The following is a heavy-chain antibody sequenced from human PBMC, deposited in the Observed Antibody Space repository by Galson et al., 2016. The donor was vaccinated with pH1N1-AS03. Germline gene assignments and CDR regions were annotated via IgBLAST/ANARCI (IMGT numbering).Heavy chain of an antibody. CDR3: ARGRAPSPVTYYFDH. CDR1: GDSLSSYF. CDR2: VYYTGSV. V-gene: IGHV4-59*01. J-gene: IGHJ4*02. Sequence: LSLTCTVSGDSLSSYFWNWIRRPPGKGLEWIGYVYYTGSVKYNPSLKSRVTISLDTSNNQFSLILKSVTAADPAVYYCARGRAPSPVTYYFDHWGQGTLVTVSS.